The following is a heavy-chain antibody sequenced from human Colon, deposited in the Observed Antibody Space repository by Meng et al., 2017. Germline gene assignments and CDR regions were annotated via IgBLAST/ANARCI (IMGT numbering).Heavy chain of an antibody. V-gene: IGHV4-61*08. Sequence: VELQGSGPGLVRPSEDLSLICSVSGGSVSSAGYQWSWIRQPPGKGLEWIGYASTNYNPSLKSRVTISVDTSKNQFSLRLTSVTAADTAVYYCARDHMGSLDYWGQGILVTVSS. CDR1: GGSVSSAGYQ. CDR2: AST. J-gene: IGHJ4*02. D-gene: IGHD1-26*01. CDR3: ARDHMGSLDY.